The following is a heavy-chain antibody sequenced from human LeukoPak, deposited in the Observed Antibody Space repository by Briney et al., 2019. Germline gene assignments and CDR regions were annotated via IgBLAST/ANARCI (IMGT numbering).Heavy chain of an antibody. CDR1: GYSISSGYS. CDR2: IYHSGST. D-gene: IGHD3-10*01. J-gene: IGHJ4*02. CDR3: AAIKNLWFGELFESSDY. V-gene: IGHV4-38-2*02. Sequence: SETLSLTCTVSGYSISSGYSWAWIRQPPGQGLARIGSIYHSGSTYYNPSLKGRLSISVDTSKNQFSLKLSSVTAADTAVYYCAAIKNLWFGELFESSDYWGQGTLVTVSS.